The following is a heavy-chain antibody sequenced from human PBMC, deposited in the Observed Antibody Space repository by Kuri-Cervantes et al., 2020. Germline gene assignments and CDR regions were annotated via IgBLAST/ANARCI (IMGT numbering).Heavy chain of an antibody. CDR1: GFTFSSYW. J-gene: IGHJ3*02. CDR3: ARVGQWLDRNDAFDI. D-gene: IGHD6-19*01. V-gene: IGHV3-7*01. Sequence: GESLKISCAASGFTFSSYWMSWVRQAPGKGLEWVANIKQDGSEKYYVDSVKGRFTISRDNVKNSLYLQVSSLRVEDTAVYYCARVGQWLDRNDAFDIWGQGTMVTVSS. CDR2: IKQDGSEK.